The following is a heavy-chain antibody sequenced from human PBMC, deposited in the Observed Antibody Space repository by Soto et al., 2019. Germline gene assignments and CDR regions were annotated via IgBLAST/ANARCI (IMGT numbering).Heavy chain of an antibody. J-gene: IGHJ4*02. CDR3: CSPDSGQGY. CDR2: INPRGGGT. Sequence: QVQLAQSGAEVKKPGASVKVSCKASGYTFTNHHMHWVRQVPGEGLEWMGMINPRGGGTNYPQKFQGRLTLTRDTSTSAAYMELSRLTHDDTALYSCCSPDSGQGYWGQGTLATVSS. CDR1: GYTFTNHH. D-gene: IGHD2-15*01. V-gene: IGHV1-46*03.